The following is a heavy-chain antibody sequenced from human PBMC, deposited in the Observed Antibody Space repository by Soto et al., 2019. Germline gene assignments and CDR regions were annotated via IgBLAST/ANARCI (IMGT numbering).Heavy chain of an antibody. J-gene: IGHJ4*02. D-gene: IGHD3-16*01. V-gene: IGHV4-34*01. CDR3: ARGQSFGY. CDR2: INHSGST. CDR1: GGSFSGYY. Sequence: QVQLQQWGAGLLKPSETLSLTCAVYGGSFSGYYWSWIRQPPGKGLEWIGEINHSGSTNYNPSLKSRVTISVDTSKNQFSLKLSSVTAADTAVYYCARGQSFGYWGQGTLVTVSS.